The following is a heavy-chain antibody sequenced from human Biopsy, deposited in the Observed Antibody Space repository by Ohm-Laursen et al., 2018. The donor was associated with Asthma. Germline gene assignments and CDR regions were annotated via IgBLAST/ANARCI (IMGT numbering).Heavy chain of an antibody. CDR3: AKGEWELLEANFDY. Sequence: SSLRLSCAASGFTFDDYAMHWVRQAPGKGLEWVSGISWNSGSIGYADSVKGRFTISRDNAKNSLYLQMNSLRAEDTASYYCAKGEWELLEANFDYWGQGTLVTVSS. D-gene: IGHD1-26*01. CDR2: ISWNSGSI. CDR1: GFTFDDYA. J-gene: IGHJ4*02. V-gene: IGHV3-9*01.